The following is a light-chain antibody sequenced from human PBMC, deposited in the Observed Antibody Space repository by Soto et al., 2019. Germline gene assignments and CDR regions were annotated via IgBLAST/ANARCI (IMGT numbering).Light chain of an antibody. CDR1: IGAVTIGHY. CDR2: DTS. CDR3: LLSYSGAGV. Sequence: QTVVTQEPSLTVSPEGPATPTCGPRIGAVTIGHYPYGFQQKPGQAPRTLIYDTSNKHSWTPARFSGSLLGGKAALTLSGAQPEDEAEYYCLLSYSGAGVFGGGTKLTVL. J-gene: IGLJ2*01. V-gene: IGLV7-46*01.